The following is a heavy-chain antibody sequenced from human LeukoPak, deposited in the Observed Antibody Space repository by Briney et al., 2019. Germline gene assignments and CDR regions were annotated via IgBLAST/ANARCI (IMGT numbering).Heavy chain of an antibody. CDR3: ARDYMGRWDY. CDR2: ISSSGSYI. J-gene: IGHJ4*02. V-gene: IGHV3-21*01. CDR1: GFTFSSYS. Sequence: GGSLRLSCAASGFTFSSYSMNWVRQAPGKGLEWVSSISSSGSYIYYADSVKGRFTISRDNAKNSLYLQMNSLRAEDTAVYYCARDYMGRWDYWGQGTLVTVSS. D-gene: IGHD5-24*01.